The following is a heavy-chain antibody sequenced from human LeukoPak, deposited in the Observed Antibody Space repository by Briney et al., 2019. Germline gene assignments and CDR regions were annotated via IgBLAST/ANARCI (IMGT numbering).Heavy chain of an antibody. CDR1: GFSLSSYW. CDR3: ARNTDRDAYMAS. J-gene: IGHJ5*02. Sequence: LPGGSLRLSCEVTGFSLSSYWMSWVRQAPGKGLGWAANIRQDGTETHYGDSVKGRFTISRDNAKNSLYLQLNSLRGEDTAVYYCARNTDRDAYMASWGQGTLVTVSS. CDR2: IRQDGTET. D-gene: IGHD5-24*01. V-gene: IGHV3-7*01.